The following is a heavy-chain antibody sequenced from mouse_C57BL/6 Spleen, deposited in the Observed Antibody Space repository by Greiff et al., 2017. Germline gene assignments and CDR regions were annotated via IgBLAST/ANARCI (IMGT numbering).Heavy chain of an antibody. CDR3: ARDSANWAFDY. D-gene: IGHD4-1*01. V-gene: IGHV3-6*01. CDR2: ISYDGSN. J-gene: IGHJ2*01. CDR1: GYSITSGYY. Sequence: EVQLQQSGPGLVKPSQSLSLTCSVTGYSITSGYYWNWIRQFPGNKLEWMGYISYDGSNNYNPSLKNRISITRDTSKNQFFLKLNSVTTEDTATYYCARDSANWAFDYWGQGTTLTVSS.